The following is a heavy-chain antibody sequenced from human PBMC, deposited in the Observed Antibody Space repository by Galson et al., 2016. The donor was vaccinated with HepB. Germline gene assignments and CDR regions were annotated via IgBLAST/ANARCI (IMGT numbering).Heavy chain of an antibody. CDR1: GYTFRNYG. CDR2: ISAYNGNT. Sequence: SVKVSCKASGYTFRNYGISWVRQAPGQGLEWMGWISAYNGNTNFAQKFQGRVTMTTDTTTNTAYMELGSLRSDDTAVYYCAREIGEEYDFWNGYSNFDYWGQGTLVAVSS. CDR3: AREIGEEYDFWNGYSNFDY. V-gene: IGHV1-18*01. D-gene: IGHD3-3*01. J-gene: IGHJ4*02.